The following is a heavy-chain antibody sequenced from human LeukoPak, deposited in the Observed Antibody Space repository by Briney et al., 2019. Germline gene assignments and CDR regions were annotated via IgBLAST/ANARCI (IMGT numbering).Heavy chain of an antibody. CDR2: INPNSGGT. V-gene: IGHV1-2*02. J-gene: IGHJ1*01. CDR1: GGTFSSYA. Sequence: ASVKVSCKASGGTFSSYAISWVRQAPGQGLEWMGWINPNSGGTNYAQKFQGRVTMTRDTSISTAYMELSRLRSDDTAVYYCARGPEHFQHWGQGTLVTVSS. CDR3: ARGPEHFQH.